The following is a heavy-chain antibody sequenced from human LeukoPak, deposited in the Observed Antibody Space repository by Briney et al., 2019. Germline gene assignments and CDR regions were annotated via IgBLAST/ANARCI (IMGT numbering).Heavy chain of an antibody. CDR3: AASGYDYDYYYGMDV. Sequence: GGSLRLSCAASGFTFSSYAMSWVRQAPGKGLEWVSAISGNGGRTYYADSVKGRFTISRDNSKNTLYLQMNSLRAEDTAVYYCAASGYDYDYYYGMDVWGQGTTVTVSS. J-gene: IGHJ6*02. CDR2: ISGNGGRT. CDR1: GFTFSSYA. V-gene: IGHV3-23*01. D-gene: IGHD5-12*01.